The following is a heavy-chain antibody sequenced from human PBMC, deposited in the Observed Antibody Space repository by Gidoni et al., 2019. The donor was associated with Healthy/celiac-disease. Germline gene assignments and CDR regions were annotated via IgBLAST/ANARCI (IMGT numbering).Heavy chain of an antibody. CDR1: GCSISSSY. D-gene: IGHD2-2*02. CDR2: IYYSGST. CDR3: ARVRCSSTSCYTGLLFDY. J-gene: IGHJ4*02. V-gene: IGHV4-59*01. Sequence: QVQLPESGPGLVQPSATLSLTCTVSGCSISSSYWSWIRQPPGKGLEWIGYIYYSGSTNYNPSLKSRVTISVDTSKNQFSLKLSSVTAADTAVYYCARVRCSSTSCYTGLLFDYWGQGTLVTVSS.